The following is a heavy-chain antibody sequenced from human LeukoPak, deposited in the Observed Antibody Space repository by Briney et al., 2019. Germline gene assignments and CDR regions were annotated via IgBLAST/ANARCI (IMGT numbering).Heavy chain of an antibody. CDR2: INTDGSST. D-gene: IGHD3-22*01. CDR3: ARQSYYYDSSGYYHDY. J-gene: IGHJ4*02. V-gene: IGHV3-74*01. CDR1: GFTFSGYW. Sequence: PGGSLRLSCAASGFTFSGYWMHWVHQVPGKGLLWVSRINTDGSSTTYADSVKGRFTISRDNTKNTLYLQVNSLRAEDTAVYYCARQSYYYDSSGYYHDYWGQGTLVTVSS.